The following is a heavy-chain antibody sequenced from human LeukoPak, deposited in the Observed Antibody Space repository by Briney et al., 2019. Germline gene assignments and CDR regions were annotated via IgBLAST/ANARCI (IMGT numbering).Heavy chain of an antibody. Sequence: GGSLRLSCAASGFTLSSYGMHWVRQAPGKGLEWVAVISYDGSNKYYADSVKGRFTISRDNSKNTLYLQMNSLRAEDTAVYYCANSGYYDSSGHIDYWGQETLVTVSS. CDR3: ANSGYYDSSGHIDY. CDR2: ISYDGSNK. V-gene: IGHV3-30*18. CDR1: GFTLSSYG. D-gene: IGHD3-22*01. J-gene: IGHJ4*02.